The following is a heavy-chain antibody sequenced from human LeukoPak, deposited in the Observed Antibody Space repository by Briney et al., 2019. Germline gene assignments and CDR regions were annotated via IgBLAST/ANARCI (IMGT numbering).Heavy chain of an antibody. J-gene: IGHJ5*02. V-gene: IGHV1-2*02. CDR1: GYTFTGYY. CDR3: ARDTAMVTYWFDP. CDR2: INPNSGGT. Sequence: GASVKVSCMASGYTFTGYYMHWVRQAPGQGLEWMGWINPNSGGTNYAQKFQGRVTMTRDTSISTAYMELSRLRSDDTAVYYCARDTAMVTYWFDPWGQGTLVTVSS. D-gene: IGHD5-18*01.